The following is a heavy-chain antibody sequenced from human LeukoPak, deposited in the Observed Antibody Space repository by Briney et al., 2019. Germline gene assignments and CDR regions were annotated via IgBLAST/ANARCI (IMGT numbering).Heavy chain of an antibody. D-gene: IGHD6-13*01. V-gene: IGHV4-4*02. CDR1: GGSISSSNW. Sequence: PSGTLSLTCAVSGGSISSSNWWNWVRQPPGQGLEWIGEIYHSGSTNYNPSLKSRVAISVDTSKNQFSLKPSSVTAVDTAVYYCARQYSSSWYDDRGWFDPWGQGTLVTVSS. J-gene: IGHJ5*02. CDR3: ARQYSSSWYDDRGWFDP. CDR2: IYHSGST.